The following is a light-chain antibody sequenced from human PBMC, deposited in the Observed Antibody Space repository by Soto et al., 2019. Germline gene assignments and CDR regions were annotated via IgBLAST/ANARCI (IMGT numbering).Light chain of an antibody. V-gene: IGLV2-23*01. CDR3: CAYAGSSTLV. CDR2: EGS. CDR1: NTDIGRYDR. Sequence: QSVLTQPAAVSGSPGQSVTISCTGSNTDIGRYDRVSWYQETSDKAPKLMIYEGSKRPSGVSDRFSGSKSGNTASLTISGLQAEDEADYYCCAYAGSSTLVFGGGTKLTVL. J-gene: IGLJ2*01.